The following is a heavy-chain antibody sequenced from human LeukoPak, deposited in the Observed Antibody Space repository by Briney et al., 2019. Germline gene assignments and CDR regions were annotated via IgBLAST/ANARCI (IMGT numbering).Heavy chain of an antibody. D-gene: IGHD3-3*01. CDR3: AKMGSDWSGYDAFDM. CDR2: ISGSGGRT. Sequence: GGSLRLSCAASGFTFSGYAMSWGRQAPGQGLELVSSISGSGGRTYYAESVKGRFTISRDNSKNTLYVQMHSLRAEDTAVYYCAKMGSDWSGYDAFDMWGQGTMVTVSS. J-gene: IGHJ3*02. V-gene: IGHV3-23*01. CDR1: GFTFSGYA.